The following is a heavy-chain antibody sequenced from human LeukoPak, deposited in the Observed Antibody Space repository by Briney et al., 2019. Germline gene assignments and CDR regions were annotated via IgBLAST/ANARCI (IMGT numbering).Heavy chain of an antibody. Sequence: GGSLRLSCAASGFTFSSYAMSWVRQAPGKGLEWVSSISGSGGSTYYADSVKGRFTISRDNSKNTLYLQMNSLRAEDTAVYYCAKVVTMIVVAPFDYWGQGTLVTVSS. V-gene: IGHV3-23*01. CDR1: GFTFSSYA. D-gene: IGHD3-22*01. CDR2: ISGSGGST. CDR3: AKVVTMIVVAPFDY. J-gene: IGHJ4*02.